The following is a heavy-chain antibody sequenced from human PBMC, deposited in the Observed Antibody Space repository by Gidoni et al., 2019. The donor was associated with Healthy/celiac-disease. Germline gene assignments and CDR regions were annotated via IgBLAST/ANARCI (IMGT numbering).Heavy chain of an antibody. J-gene: IGHJ4*02. CDR1: GFSLSTSGMC. CDR3: ARSRYSGSLHDY. D-gene: IGHD1-26*01. V-gene: IGHV2-70*01. Sequence: QVTLRESGPALVQPTQTLTLTCTFSGFSLSTSGMCVSWIGQPPGKALEWLALIDWDDDKHYSTPLKTRLTISKDTSKNQVVLTMTNMDPVDTATYDCARSRYSGSLHDYWGQGTLVTVSS. CDR2: IDWDDDK.